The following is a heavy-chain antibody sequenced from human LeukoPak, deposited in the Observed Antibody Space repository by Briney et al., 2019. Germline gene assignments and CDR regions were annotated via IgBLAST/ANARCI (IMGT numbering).Heavy chain of an antibody. Sequence: QTGGSLRLSCAASGFTFSSYAMSWVRQAPGKGLEWVSAISGSGGSTYYADSVKGRFTISRDNSKNTLYLQMNSLRAEDTAVYYCAKGLNIGVVVAATPGYWGQGTLVTVSS. V-gene: IGHV3-23*01. CDR1: GFTFSSYA. D-gene: IGHD2-15*01. CDR3: AKGLNIGVVVAATPGY. CDR2: ISGSGGST. J-gene: IGHJ4*02.